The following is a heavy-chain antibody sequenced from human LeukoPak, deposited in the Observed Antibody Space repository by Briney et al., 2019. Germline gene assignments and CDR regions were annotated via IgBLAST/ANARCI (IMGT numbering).Heavy chain of an antibody. CDR2: IKTDGSIT. D-gene: IGHD1-26*01. V-gene: IGHV3-74*01. J-gene: IGHJ4*01. CDR3: GGGGLGATGVDY. CDR1: GFSFNKYW. Sequence: PGGSLRLSCAASGFSFNKYWMYWVRQAPGKGLAWVSRIKTDGSITQYADSVKGRVTISRDNAKNTVYLQMSSLRVDDTAVYYCGGGGLGATGVDYWGHGILVAVSS.